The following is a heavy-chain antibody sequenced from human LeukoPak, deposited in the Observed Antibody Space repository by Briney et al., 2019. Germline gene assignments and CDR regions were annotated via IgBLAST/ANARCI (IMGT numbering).Heavy chain of an antibody. D-gene: IGHD2-2*01. CDR2: IIPIFGTA. Sequence: SVKVSCKASGHTFTGYYMHWVRQAPGQGLEWMGGIIPIFGTANYAQKFQGRVTITADESTSTAYMELSSLRSEDTAVYYCARASRVVVPAAHYYMDVWDKGTTVTVSS. J-gene: IGHJ6*03. CDR1: GHTFTGYY. CDR3: ARASRVVVPAAHYYMDV. V-gene: IGHV1-69*13.